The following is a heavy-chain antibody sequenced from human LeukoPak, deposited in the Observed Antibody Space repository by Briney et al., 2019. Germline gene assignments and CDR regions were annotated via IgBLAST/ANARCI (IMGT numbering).Heavy chain of an antibody. V-gene: IGHV4-34*01. CDR1: GGSFSGYY. CDR2: INHGGST. CDR3: ARQLRWVYYFDY. J-gene: IGHJ4*02. Sequence: PSETLSLTCAVYGGSFSGYYWSWIRQPPGKGLEWIGEINHGGSTNYNPSLKSRVTISVDTSKNQFSLKLSSVTAADTAVYYCARQLRWVYYFDYWSQGTLVTVSS. D-gene: IGHD4-23*01.